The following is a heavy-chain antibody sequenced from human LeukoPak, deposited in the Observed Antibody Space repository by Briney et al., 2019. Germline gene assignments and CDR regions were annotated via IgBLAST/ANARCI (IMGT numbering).Heavy chain of an antibody. J-gene: IGHJ3*02. Sequence: GGPLRLSCAASGFTFSDYYMSWIRQAPGKGLEWVANIKQDGSEKYYVDSVKGRFTISRDNAKNSLYLQMNSLRAEDTAVYYCAAAQREDAFDIWGQGTMVTVSS. D-gene: IGHD2-15*01. CDR3: AAAQREDAFDI. CDR1: GFTFSDYY. V-gene: IGHV3-7*01. CDR2: IKQDGSEK.